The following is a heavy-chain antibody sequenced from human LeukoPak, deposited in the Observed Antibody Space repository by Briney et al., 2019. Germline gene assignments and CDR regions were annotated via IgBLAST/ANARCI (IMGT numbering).Heavy chain of an antibody. CDR2: IYYTGDT. CDR1: GGSITSSY. D-gene: IGHD4-17*01. Sequence: RSETLSLTCSVSGGSITSSYWSWVRQSPGNGLEWIGYIYYTGDTTYNPSLKGRVTISVDTSKNQFSLKLISLTAADTAVYYCARTTVINKGSSFDIWGQGTLVTVSS. J-gene: IGHJ3*02. CDR3: ARTTVINKGSSFDI. V-gene: IGHV4-59*01.